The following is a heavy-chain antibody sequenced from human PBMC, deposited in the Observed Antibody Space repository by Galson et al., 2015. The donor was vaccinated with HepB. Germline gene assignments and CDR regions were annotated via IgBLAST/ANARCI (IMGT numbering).Heavy chain of an antibody. CDR2: VYPGDSDT. J-gene: IGHJ6*02. V-gene: IGHV5-51*01. Sequence: QSGAEVKKPGESLKISCKGSGYRFTSYWIAWVRQMPGKGLEWMGLVYPGDSDTTYNPSFQGQVIMSADKSINTAYLQWSSLKASDTAIYYCARGMYYYGSGSPEHFYFYYGMDVWGQGTTVTVSS. CDR3: ARGMYYYGSGSPEHFYFYYGMDV. D-gene: IGHD3-10*01. CDR1: GYRFTSYW.